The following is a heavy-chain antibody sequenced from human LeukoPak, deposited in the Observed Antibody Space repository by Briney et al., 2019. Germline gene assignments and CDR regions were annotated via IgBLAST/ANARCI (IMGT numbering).Heavy chain of an antibody. D-gene: IGHD3-10*01. CDR2: ISGDGGST. CDR3: AKEVITMVRGVINYYMDV. V-gene: IGHV3-43*02. CDR1: GFIFDVYA. J-gene: IGHJ6*03. Sequence: GGSLRLSCANSGFIFDVYAIHWLRQATGKGLEWVSLISGDGGSTYYADSVKGRFNISRDNSKNSLYLQMNSLRTEDTALYYCAKEVITMVRGVINYYMDVWGKGTTVTVSS.